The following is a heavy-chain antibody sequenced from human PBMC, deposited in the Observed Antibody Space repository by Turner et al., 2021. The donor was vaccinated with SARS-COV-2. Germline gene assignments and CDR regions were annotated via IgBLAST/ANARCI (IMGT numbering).Heavy chain of an antibody. CDR3: ARDLGYSGYVESPYLDY. D-gene: IGHD5-12*01. Sequence: QEQLVQSGAEVKKPGSSVKVPCMASGATFSSYPISWVRQAPGQGLEWMGGIIPIFATANYAQKFQGRVTITANESTITAYMELSSLRSEDTAVYYCARDLGYSGYVESPYLDYWGQGSLVTVSS. V-gene: IGHV1-69*01. CDR2: IIPIFATA. CDR1: GATFSSYP. J-gene: IGHJ4*02.